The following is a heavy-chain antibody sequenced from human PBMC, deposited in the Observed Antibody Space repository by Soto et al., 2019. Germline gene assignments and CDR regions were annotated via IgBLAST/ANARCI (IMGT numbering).Heavy chain of an antibody. J-gene: IGHJ6*02. CDR2: IDPSDSYT. Sequence: PGESLKISCKDSAYSFTSYWISWVRQLPGKGLEWMGKIDPSDSYTSYSPSFQDHVTISVDKSVSTAYLQWSRLKASDTAIYYCARRDDFISSPYYGMDVWGQGTTVTVSS. CDR3: ARRDDFISSPYYGMDV. CDR1: AYSFTSYW. V-gene: IGHV5-10-1*01. D-gene: IGHD3-16*01.